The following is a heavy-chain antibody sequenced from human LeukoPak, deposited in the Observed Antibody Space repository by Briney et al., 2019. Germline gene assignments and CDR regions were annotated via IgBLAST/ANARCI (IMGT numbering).Heavy chain of an antibody. CDR1: GYTFTGYY. J-gene: IGHJ5*02. V-gene: IGHV1-2*06. CDR3: AIVGATVGWFDP. D-gene: IGHD1-26*01. Sequence: ASVKVSCKASGYTFTGYYMHWVRQAPGQGLEWMGRINPNRGGTNYAQKFQGRVTMTRDTSISTAYMELSRLRSDDTAVYYCAIVGATVGWFDPWGQGTLVTVSS. CDR2: INPNRGGT.